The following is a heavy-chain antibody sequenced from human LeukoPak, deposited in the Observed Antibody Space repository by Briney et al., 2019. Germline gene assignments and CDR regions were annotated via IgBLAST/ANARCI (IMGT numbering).Heavy chain of an antibody. CDR3: ARDLIRNVHSSSWYLHEGPLDY. V-gene: IGHV1-2*02. D-gene: IGHD6-13*01. CDR2: INPNSGGT. CDR1: GFTFSSYG. Sequence: GGSLRLSCAASGFTFSSYGMHWVRQAPGQGLGWMGWINPNSGGTNYAQKFQGRVTMTRDTSISTAYMELSRLRSDDTAVYYCARDLIRNVHSSSWYLHEGPLDYWGQGTLVTVSS. J-gene: IGHJ4*02.